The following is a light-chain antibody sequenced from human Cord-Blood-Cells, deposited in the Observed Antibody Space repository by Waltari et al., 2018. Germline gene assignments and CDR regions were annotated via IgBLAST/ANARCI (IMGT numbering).Light chain of an antibody. Sequence: EIVMTQSPATLSVSPGERATLSCRASQSVSSNLAWYQQKPGQAPRLLIYGASTRATGITTRCSGSGSGTEFTRTIRSLQSEDLGVIYCQQYNNWAITFGHGTRLEIK. J-gene: IGKJ5*01. CDR3: QQYNNWAIT. CDR1: QSVSSN. CDR2: GAS. V-gene: IGKV3-15*01.